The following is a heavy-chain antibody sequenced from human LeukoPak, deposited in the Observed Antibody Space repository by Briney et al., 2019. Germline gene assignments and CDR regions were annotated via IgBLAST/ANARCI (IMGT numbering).Heavy chain of an antibody. J-gene: IGHJ4*02. D-gene: IGHD1-1*01. V-gene: IGHV4-39*01. CDR2: IYYSGST. CDR3: ASGYWDDPISTDY. CDR1: GGSISSSSYY. Sequence: SETLSLTCTVSGGSISSSSYYWAWIRQPPGKGLEWIGDIYYSGSTYHNPSLKSRVTISVDTSKNQFSLRLSSVTAADTAVYYCASGYWDDPISTDYWGQGTLVTVSS.